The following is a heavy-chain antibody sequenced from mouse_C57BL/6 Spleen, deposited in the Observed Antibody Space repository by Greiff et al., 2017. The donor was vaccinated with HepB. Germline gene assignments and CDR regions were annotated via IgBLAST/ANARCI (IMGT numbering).Heavy chain of an antibody. D-gene: IGHD1-1*01. CDR2: INPYNGGT. CDR1: GYTFTDYY. V-gene: IGHV1-19*01. Sequence: EVQLQQSGPVLVKPGASVKMSCKASGYTFTDYYMNWVKQSHGKSLEWIGVINPYNGGTSYNQKFKGKATLTVDKSSSTAYMELNSLTSEDSAVYYCARGDYYGPFDYWGQGTTLTVSS. CDR3: ARGDYYGPFDY. J-gene: IGHJ2*01.